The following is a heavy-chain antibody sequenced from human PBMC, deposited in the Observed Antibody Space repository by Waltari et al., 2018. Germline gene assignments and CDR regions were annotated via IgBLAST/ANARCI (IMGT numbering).Heavy chain of an antibody. CDR1: GDSITSASY. CDR3: ARHESAHYGGFDS. CDR2: VYHFGSS. V-gene: IGHV4-38-2*01. D-gene: IGHD4-17*01. Sequence: QVQLQESGPGLVKPSEPVSLTCPASGDSITSASYWGWIRQPPGKGLEWIGYVYHFGSSSYNPSLKSRVTMSVDTSKRQFSLNLSSVTAADTAVYYCARHESAHYGGFDSWGRGTLVTVSA. J-gene: IGHJ4*02.